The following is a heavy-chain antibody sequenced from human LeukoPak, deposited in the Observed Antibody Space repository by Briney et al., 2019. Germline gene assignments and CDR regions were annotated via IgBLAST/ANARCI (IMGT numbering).Heavy chain of an antibody. CDR2: ISGSGSTI. V-gene: IGHV3-48*03. Sequence: GGSLRLSCAASGFTFSTYQMNWVRQAPGRRLEWVSYISGSGSTIYYADSVKGRFTISRDNAKNSLYLQMNSLRAEDTAVYYCAVITHGYWGQGTLVTVSS. CDR3: AVITHGY. CDR1: GFTFSTYQ. D-gene: IGHD2-21*01. J-gene: IGHJ4*02.